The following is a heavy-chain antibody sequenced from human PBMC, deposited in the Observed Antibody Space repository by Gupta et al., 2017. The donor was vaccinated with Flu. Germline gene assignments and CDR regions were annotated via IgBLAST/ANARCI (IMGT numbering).Heavy chain of an antibody. CDR3: TTDLVGATTLFDY. CDR1: NAW. Sequence: NAWMSWVRQAPGKGLEWVGRIKSKTDGGTTDYAAPVKGRFTISRDDSKNTLYLQMNSMKTEDTAVYYCTTDLVGATTLFDYWGQGTLVTVSS. D-gene: IGHD1-26*01. V-gene: IGHV3-15*01. CDR2: IKSKTDGGTT. J-gene: IGHJ4*02.